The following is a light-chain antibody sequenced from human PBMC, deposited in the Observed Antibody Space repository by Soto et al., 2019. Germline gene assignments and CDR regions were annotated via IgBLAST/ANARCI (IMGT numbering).Light chain of an antibody. J-gene: IGLJ3*02. V-gene: IGLV2-14*01. Sequence: QSALTQPASVYGSPGQSITISCTGTSSDVGGYNYVSWYQQHPDKAPKLMIYEVSNRPSGVSNHFSGSKSGNTASLTISGLQAEDEADYYCSSYTSSSTWVFGGGTKLTVL. CDR1: SSDVGGYNY. CDR3: SSYTSSSTWV. CDR2: EVS.